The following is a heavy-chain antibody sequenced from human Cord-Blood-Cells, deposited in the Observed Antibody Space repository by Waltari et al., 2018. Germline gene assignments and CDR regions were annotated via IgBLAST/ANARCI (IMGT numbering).Heavy chain of an antibody. CDR1: GYTLTELS. J-gene: IGHJ3*02. Sequence: QVQLVQSEAEVKKPGASVKVSCKVSGYTLTELSIPRMRQAPGKGLEWMGGFDPEDGETIYAQKFQGRVTMTEDTSTDTAYMELSSLRSEDTAVYYCATGPGLGYDAFDIWGQGTMVTVSS. V-gene: IGHV1-24*01. CDR3: ATGPGLGYDAFDI. CDR2: FDPEDGET. D-gene: IGHD3-9*01.